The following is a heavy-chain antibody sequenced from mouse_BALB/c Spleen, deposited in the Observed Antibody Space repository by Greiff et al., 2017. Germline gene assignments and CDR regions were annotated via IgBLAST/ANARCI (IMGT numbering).Heavy chain of an antibody. J-gene: IGHJ3*01. Sequence: QVQLQQSGAELVKPGASVKLSCKASGYTFTSYYMYWVKQRPGQGLEWIGEINPSNGGTNFNEKFKSKATLTVDKSSSTAYMQLSSLTSEDSAVYYCTRSSPRGFAYWGQGTLVTVSA. CDR3: TRSSPRGFAY. V-gene: IGHV1S81*02. CDR1: GYTFTSYY. CDR2: INPSNGGT. D-gene: IGHD3-3*01.